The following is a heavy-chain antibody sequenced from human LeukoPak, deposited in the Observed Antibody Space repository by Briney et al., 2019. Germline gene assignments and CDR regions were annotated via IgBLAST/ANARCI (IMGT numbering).Heavy chain of an antibody. D-gene: IGHD6-19*01. CDR2: ISSSSSYI. Sequence: GGSLRLSCAASGFTFSSYSMNWVRQAPGKGLEWVSSISSSSSYIYYADSVKGRFTISRDNAKNSLYLQMNSLRAEDTALYYCAKVGQWLIHPDWYCDLWGRGTLVTVSS. CDR3: AKVGQWLIHPDWYCDL. CDR1: GFTFSSYS. V-gene: IGHV3-21*04. J-gene: IGHJ2*01.